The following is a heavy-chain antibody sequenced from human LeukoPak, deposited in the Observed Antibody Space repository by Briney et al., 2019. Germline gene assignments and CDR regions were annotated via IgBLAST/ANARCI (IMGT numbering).Heavy chain of an antibody. CDR1: GGSISSYY. D-gene: IGHD2-2*01. J-gene: IGHJ4*02. CDR2: IYYSGST. V-gene: IGHV4-59*08. CDR3: ARLKEVPAYYFDY. Sequence: KPSETLSLTCTVSGGSISSYYWSWIRQPPGKGLEWIGYIYYSGSTNYNPSLKSRVTISVDTSKNQFSLKLSSVTAADTAVYYCARLKEVPAYYFDYWGQGTLVTVSS.